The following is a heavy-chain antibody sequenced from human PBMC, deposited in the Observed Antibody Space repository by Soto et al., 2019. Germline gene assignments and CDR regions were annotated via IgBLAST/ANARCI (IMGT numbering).Heavy chain of an antibody. CDR1: GGSIDNYY. CDR2: ISYSGYS. D-gene: IGHD3-10*01. CDR3: ARHGFGPLHGLVDV. Sequence: QVQFQESGPGLVKPSETLSLTCTVSGGSIDNYYCSWFRQPPGKGLEWICYISYSGYSAYNFSLKRRVTMSMDTSKTQFYLTLESVTATDTAVYYCARHGFGPLHGLVDVWGQGTTVIVSS. V-gene: IGHV4-59*08. J-gene: IGHJ6*02.